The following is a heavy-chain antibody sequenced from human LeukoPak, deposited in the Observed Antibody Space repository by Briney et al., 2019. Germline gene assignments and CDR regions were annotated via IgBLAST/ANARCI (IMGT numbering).Heavy chain of an antibody. CDR2: ISGSGGST. V-gene: IGHV3-23*01. Sequence: GSLRLSCEASGFIFSNYWMSWVRQAPGKGLEWVSAISGSGGSTYYADSVKGRFTISRDNSKNTLYLQMNSLRAEDTAVYYCAKEVVGATTDIDYWGQGTLVTVSS. CDR3: AKEVVGATTDIDY. J-gene: IGHJ4*02. D-gene: IGHD1-26*01. CDR1: GFIFSNYW.